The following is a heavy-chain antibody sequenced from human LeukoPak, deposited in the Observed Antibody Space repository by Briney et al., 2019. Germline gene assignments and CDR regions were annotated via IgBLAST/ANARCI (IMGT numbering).Heavy chain of an antibody. V-gene: IGHV4-59*02. CDR2: IYYGGST. Sequence: SETLSLTCTVSGDSVSLYYWSWIRQPPGKGLEWIGYIYYGGSTNYNPSLKGRVTISVDTSKNQFSLNLSSVTAADTAVYYCARVGGQGCTNGVCYTLDYWGQGTLVTVSS. CDR3: ARVGGQGCTNGVCYTLDY. D-gene: IGHD2-8*01. CDR1: GDSVSLYY. J-gene: IGHJ4*02.